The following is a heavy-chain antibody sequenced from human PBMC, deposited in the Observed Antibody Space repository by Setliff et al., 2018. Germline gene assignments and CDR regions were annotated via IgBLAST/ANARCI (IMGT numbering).Heavy chain of an antibody. Sequence: PSETLSLTCTVYGGSFSNYYWSWIRQPPGKGLEWIGEINHSGSTNYNSSLTSRVTISVDTSKNQFSLKLSSVTAADTAAYYCRFWSGYYKNDYWGQGTLVTVSS. CDR1: GGSFSNYY. CDR2: INHSGST. D-gene: IGHD3-3*01. CDR3: RFWSGYYKNDY. V-gene: IGHV4-34*01. J-gene: IGHJ4*02.